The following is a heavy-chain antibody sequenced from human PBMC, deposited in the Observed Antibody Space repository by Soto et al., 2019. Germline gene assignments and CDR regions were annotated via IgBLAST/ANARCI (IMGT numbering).Heavy chain of an antibody. V-gene: IGHV3-23*01. CDR3: AKRGLRSGSYYNWSNYYYGMDV. D-gene: IGHD3-10*01. CDR2: ISGSGGST. Sequence: EVQLLESGGGLVQPGGSLRLSCAASGFTFSSYAMSWVRQAPGKGLEWVSAISGSGGSTYYADSVKGRFTISRDNSKNTLYLQMNSLGAEDTAVYYCAKRGLRSGSYYNWSNYYYGMDVWGQGTTVTVS. CDR1: GFTFSSYA. J-gene: IGHJ6*02.